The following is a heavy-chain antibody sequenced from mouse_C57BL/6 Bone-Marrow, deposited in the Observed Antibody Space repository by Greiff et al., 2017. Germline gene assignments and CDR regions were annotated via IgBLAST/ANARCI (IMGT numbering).Heavy chain of an antibody. V-gene: IGHV5-16*01. D-gene: IGHD1-1*02. CDR2: INYDGSST. Sequence: VQRVESEGGLVQPGSSMKLSCTASGFTFSDYYMAWVRQVPEKGLEWVANINYDGSSTYYLDSVKSRFIISRDNAKNILYLQMSSLKSENTATDYCARHGGNYDAMDYWGQGTSVTVSS. CDR1: GFTFSDYY. J-gene: IGHJ4*01. CDR3: ARHGGNYDAMDY.